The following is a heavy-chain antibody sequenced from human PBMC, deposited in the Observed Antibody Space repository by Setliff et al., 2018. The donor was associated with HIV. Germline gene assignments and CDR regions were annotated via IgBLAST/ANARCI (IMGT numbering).Heavy chain of an antibody. CDR2: ISSSSDTI. Sequence: GGSLRLSCAASGFTFSYYSMNWVRQAPGKGLEWLSYISSSSDTIYYADSVKGRFTISRDNAKNSLSLQMNSLRAEDTAVYYCARGHNLDYWGQGTLVTVSS. J-gene: IGHJ4*02. CDR3: ARGHNLDY. V-gene: IGHV3-48*01. D-gene: IGHD1-1*01. CDR1: GFTFSYYS.